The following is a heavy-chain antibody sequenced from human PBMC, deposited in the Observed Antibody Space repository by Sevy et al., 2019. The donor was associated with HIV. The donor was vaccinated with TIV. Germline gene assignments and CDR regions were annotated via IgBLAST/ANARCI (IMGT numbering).Heavy chain of an antibody. J-gene: IGHJ6*02. Sequence: GGSLRLSCAASGFTFSSYDMNWVRQAPGRGLEWVSYISSSRSSIYYADSVKGRFNISRDNPKNSLYLEMNSLRVEDTAVYYCARDLPGDTRMDVWGQGTTVTVSS. CDR3: ARDLPGDTRMDV. CDR1: GFTFSSYD. V-gene: IGHV3-48*03. D-gene: IGHD3-22*01. CDR2: ISSSRSSI.